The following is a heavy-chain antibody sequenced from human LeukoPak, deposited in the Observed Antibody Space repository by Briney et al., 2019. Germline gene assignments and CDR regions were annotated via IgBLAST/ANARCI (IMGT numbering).Heavy chain of an antibody. V-gene: IGHV4-38-2*02. CDR3: ARNASSGFFDD. D-gene: IGHD6-25*01. Sequence: SETLSLTCTVSGYSISNTYYWGWIRQSPGKGLEWIGSIHHSGNRFESGSTHYNPSLRSRVTVSADTSKNQFSLTLSSVTAAGTAVYFCARNASSGFFDDWGQGTLVTVSS. CDR2: IHHSGNRFESGST. CDR1: GYSISNTYY. J-gene: IGHJ4*02.